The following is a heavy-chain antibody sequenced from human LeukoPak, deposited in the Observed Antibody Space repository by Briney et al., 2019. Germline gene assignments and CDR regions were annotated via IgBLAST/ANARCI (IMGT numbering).Heavy chain of an antibody. V-gene: IGHV3-21*01. J-gene: IGHJ5*02. D-gene: IGHD3-22*01. CDR2: ISSSSSYI. Sequence: GGSLRLSFAASGFTFSSYSMNWVRQAPGKGLEWVSSISSSSSYIYYADSVKGRFTISRDNAKNSLYLQMNSLRAEDTAVYYCAGYYYDSSGYYLDWFDPWGQGTLVTVSS. CDR3: AGYYYDSSGYYLDWFDP. CDR1: GFTFSSYS.